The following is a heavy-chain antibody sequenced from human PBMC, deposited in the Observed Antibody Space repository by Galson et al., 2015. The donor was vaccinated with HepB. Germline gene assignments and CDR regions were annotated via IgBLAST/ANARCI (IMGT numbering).Heavy chain of an antibody. D-gene: IGHD3-16*02. CDR1: GGTFSSYA. CDR2: IIPIFGTA. J-gene: IGHJ3*02. CDR3: ARRIMITFRGVIGHDAFDI. Sequence: SVKVSCKASGGTFSSYAISWVRQAPGQGLEWMGGIIPIFGTANYAQKFQGRVTITADESTSTAYMELSSLRSEDTAVYYCARRIMITFRGVIGHDAFDIWGQGTMVTVSS. V-gene: IGHV1-69*13.